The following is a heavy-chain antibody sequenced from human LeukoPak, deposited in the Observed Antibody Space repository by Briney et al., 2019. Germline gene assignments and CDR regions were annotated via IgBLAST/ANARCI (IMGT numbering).Heavy chain of an antibody. Sequence: GASVKVSCKASRYTFTDYYMHWVRQAPGQGLEWMGWINPSSGGTNYAQKFQGRVTMTRDTSINIDYMELSSLRSDDTAVYYCARDLNGGNSAWGQGTLVTVSS. CDR2: INPSSGGT. D-gene: IGHD4-23*01. CDR1: RYTFTDYY. V-gene: IGHV1-2*02. CDR3: ARDLNGGNSA. J-gene: IGHJ5*02.